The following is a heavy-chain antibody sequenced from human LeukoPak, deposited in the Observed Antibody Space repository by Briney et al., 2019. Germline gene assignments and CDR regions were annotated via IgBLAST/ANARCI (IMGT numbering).Heavy chain of an antibody. CDR2: INAGNGNT. CDR1: GYRFTSYW. CDR3: ARGAVMATIHLDY. D-gene: IGHD5-24*01. Sequence: GESLKISCKGSGYRFTSYWIAWVRQAPGQRLEWMGWINAGNGNTKYSQKFQGRVTITRDTSASTAYMELSSLRSEDTAVYYCARGAVMATIHLDYWGQGTLVTVSS. V-gene: IGHV1-3*01. J-gene: IGHJ4*02.